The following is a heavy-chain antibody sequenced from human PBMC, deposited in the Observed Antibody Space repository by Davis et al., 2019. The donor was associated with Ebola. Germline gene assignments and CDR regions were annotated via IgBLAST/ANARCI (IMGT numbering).Heavy chain of an antibody. CDR1: GYSFTSYW. J-gene: IGHJ6*02. D-gene: IGHD5-12*01. CDR2: IYPGDSDT. V-gene: IGHV5-51*01. Sequence: GESLKISCKGSGYSFTSYWIGWVRQMPGKCLEWMGIIYPGDSDTRYSPSFQGQVTISADKSISTAYLQWSSLKASDTAMYYCARLIVATSSDYYYGMDVWGQGTTVTVSS. CDR3: ARLIVATSSDYYYGMDV.